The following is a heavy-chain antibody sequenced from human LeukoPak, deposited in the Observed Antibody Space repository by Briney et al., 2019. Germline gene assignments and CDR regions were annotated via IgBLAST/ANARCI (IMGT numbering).Heavy chain of an antibody. CDR1: GFTLSSYG. CDR2: IRSDGTKR. CDR3: ARDDI. V-gene: IGHV3-30*02. J-gene: IGHJ4*02. Sequence: PGGSLRLSCAASGFTLSSYGMHWGRQAPGKGLEWVTFIRSDGTKRYYADSVKGRFTISRDNSKNTLYLQMNSLSSDASGVYYCARDDIWGQGTLVTVSS.